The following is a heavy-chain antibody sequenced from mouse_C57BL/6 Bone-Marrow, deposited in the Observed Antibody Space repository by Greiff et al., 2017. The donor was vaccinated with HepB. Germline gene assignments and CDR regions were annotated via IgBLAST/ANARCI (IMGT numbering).Heavy chain of an antibody. CDR2: SRNKANDYTT. CDR1: GFTFSDFY. Sequence: EVMLVESGGGLVQSGRSLRLSCATSGFTFSDFYMEWVRQAPGKGLEWIAASRNKANDYTTEYSASVKGRFIVSRDTSQSILYLQMNALRAEDTAIYYCARDDYYGYYAMDYWGQGTSVTVSS. D-gene: IGHD1-2*01. CDR3: ARDDYYGYYAMDY. V-gene: IGHV7-1*01. J-gene: IGHJ4*01.